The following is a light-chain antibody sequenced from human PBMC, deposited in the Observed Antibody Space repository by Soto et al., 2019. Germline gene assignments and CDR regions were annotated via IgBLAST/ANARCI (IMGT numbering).Light chain of an antibody. CDR3: NSYTSSSTPYV. Sequence: QSALTQPASVSGSPGQSLTISCTGTSSDVGGYNYVSWYQQHPDKAPKLMIYDVSNRPSGVSNRFSGSKSGNTASLTISGLQAEDEADYYCNSYTSSSTPYVFGTGTKLTVL. J-gene: IGLJ1*01. CDR1: SSDVGGYNY. CDR2: DVS. V-gene: IGLV2-14*01.